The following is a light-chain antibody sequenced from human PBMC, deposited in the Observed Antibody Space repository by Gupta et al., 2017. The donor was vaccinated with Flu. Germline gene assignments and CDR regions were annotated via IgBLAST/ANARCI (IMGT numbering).Light chain of an antibody. J-gene: IGKJ1*01. CDR2: DAS. V-gene: IGKV1-39*01. CDR3: QQSYTTPRT. CDR1: QSISSY. Sequence: PSSLSASVGDRVTITCRASQSISSYLNWYQQKPGKAPKLLIYDASSLQTGVPSRFSGSGSGTDFTLTISSLQPEDFATYYCQQSYTTPRTFGQGTKVEIK.